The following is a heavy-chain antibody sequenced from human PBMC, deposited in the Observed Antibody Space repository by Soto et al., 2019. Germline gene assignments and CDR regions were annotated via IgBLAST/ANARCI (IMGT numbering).Heavy chain of an antibody. D-gene: IGHD2-21*01. V-gene: IGHV1-18*01. CDR1: GYDFTSYG. CDR3: ARGRIVASIHDAFEI. J-gene: IGHJ3*02. Sequence: QGQLLQSGDEVKKPGASVRVSCRASGYDFTSYGISWVRQAPGQGLEWVSWISAYNGKRDTAQKFQGRVTMTLDTSTDPAPMELGDLTSADTAVYYCARGRIVASIHDAFEIWGQGTMVAVSS. CDR2: ISAYNGKR.